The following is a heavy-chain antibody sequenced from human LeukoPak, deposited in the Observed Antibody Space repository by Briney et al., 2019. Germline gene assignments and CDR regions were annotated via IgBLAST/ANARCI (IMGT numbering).Heavy chain of an antibody. CDR3: ARAHSYCSSTSCYRYFDY. CDR2: NNHSGNT. CDR1: GGSFSGYY. D-gene: IGHD2-2*01. J-gene: IGHJ4*02. V-gene: IGHV4-34*01. Sequence: SETLSLTCAFYGGSFSGYYWSWIRQPPGKGLEWIGDNNHSGNTNYNPSLKSRVTISVDTSKNQFSLKLSSVTAADTAVYYCARAHSYCSSTSCYRYFDYWGQGTLVTVSS.